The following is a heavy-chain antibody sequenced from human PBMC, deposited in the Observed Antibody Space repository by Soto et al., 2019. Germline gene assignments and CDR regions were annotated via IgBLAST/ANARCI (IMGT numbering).Heavy chain of an antibody. CDR3: ARQEYCSSTSCYKVDS. CDR1: GYSFAGYW. D-gene: IGHD2-2*02. J-gene: IGHJ4*02. Sequence: PGESLKISCKGSGYSFAGYWITWVRQKPGKGLEWMGRIDPSDSQTYYSPSFRGHVTISATKSITTVFLQWSSLKASDTAMYYCARQEYCSSTSCYKVDSWGPGTLVTVSS. CDR2: IDPSDSQT. V-gene: IGHV5-10-1*01.